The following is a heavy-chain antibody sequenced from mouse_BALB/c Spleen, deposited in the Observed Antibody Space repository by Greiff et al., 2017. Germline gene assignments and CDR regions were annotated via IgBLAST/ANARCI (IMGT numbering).Heavy chain of an antibody. D-gene: IGHD2-14*01. CDR3: ALCRYDGLAY. J-gene: IGHJ3*01. CDR2: IDPANGNT. V-gene: IGHV14-3*02. CDR1: GFNIKDTY. Sequence: VQLQQSGAELVKPGASVKLSCTASGFNIKDTYMHWVKQRPEQGLEWIGRIDPANGNTKYDPKFQGKATITADTSSNTAYLQLSSLTSEDTAVYFCALCRYDGLAYWGQGTLVTVSA.